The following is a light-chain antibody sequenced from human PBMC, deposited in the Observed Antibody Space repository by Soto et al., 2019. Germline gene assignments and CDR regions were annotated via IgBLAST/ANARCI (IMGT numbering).Light chain of an antibody. CDR3: CSYAGSSSYV. Sequence: QSALIQPRSVSGSPGQSVTISCTGTSSDIGGYNYVSWYQQHPGKAPKLMIYTVTKRPSGVPDRFSGSKSDNTASLTISGLQADDEADYYCCSYAGSSSYVFGTGTKLTVL. V-gene: IGLV2-11*01. J-gene: IGLJ1*01. CDR2: TVT. CDR1: SSDIGGYNY.